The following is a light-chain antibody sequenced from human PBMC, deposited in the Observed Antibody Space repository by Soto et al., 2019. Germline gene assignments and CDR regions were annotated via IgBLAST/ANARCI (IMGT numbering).Light chain of an antibody. CDR3: CSYVGRKTLYV. CDR1: SSDIGDYDY. J-gene: IGLJ1*01. V-gene: IGLV2-11*01. Sequence: QSALTQPRSVSGSPVQSLTISCSGSSSDIGDYDYVSWYQQHPGKAPTLLIYDVTKRPSGVPDRFSGSKSGDTASLTISGLQAGDEGNYYCCSYVGRKTLYVFGTGTKVTVL. CDR2: DVT.